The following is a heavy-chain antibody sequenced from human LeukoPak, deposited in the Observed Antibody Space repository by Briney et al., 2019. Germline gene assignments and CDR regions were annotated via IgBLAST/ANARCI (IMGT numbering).Heavy chain of an antibody. CDR3: AREWSEMATNDDY. CDR2: INPNSGGT. Sequence: GASVKVSCKASGYTFTGYYMHWVRQAPGQGLEWMGWINPNSGGTNYAQKFQGRVTMTRDTSISTAYMELSRLRSDDTAVYYCAREWSEMATNDDYWGQGTLVTVSS. D-gene: IGHD5-24*01. CDR1: GYTFTGYY. V-gene: IGHV1-2*02. J-gene: IGHJ4*02.